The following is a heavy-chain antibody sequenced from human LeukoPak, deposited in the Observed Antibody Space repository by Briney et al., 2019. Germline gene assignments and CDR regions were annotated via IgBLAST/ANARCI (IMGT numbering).Heavy chain of an antibody. CDR3: AGVPSDYYFGLDV. CDR1: GGSVSSGSYY. CDR2: IYYSGST. J-gene: IGHJ6*02. Sequence: SETLSLTCTVSGGSVSSGSYYWSWIRQPPGKGLEWIGYIYYSGSTNYNPSLESRVTMSVDTSKNQFSLKLTSVTAADTAVYYCAGVPSDYYFGLDVWGQGTTVTVSS. V-gene: IGHV4-61*01.